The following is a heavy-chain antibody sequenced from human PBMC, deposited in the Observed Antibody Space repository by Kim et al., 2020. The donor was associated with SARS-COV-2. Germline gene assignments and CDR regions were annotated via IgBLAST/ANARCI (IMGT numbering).Heavy chain of an antibody. V-gene: IGHV3-30*18. CDR2: ISYDGSNK. Sequence: GGSLRLSCAASGFTFSSYGMHWVRQAPGKGLEWVAVISYDGSNKYYADSVKGRFTISRDNSKNTLYLQMNSLRAEDTAVYYCAKVIDRFTAMALPFDYWGQGTLVTVSS. CDR1: GFTFSSYG. J-gene: IGHJ4*02. D-gene: IGHD5-18*01. CDR3: AKVIDRFTAMALPFDY.